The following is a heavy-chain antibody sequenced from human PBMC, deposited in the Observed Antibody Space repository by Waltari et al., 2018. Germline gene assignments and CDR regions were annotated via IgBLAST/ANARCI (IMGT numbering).Heavy chain of an antibody. J-gene: IGHJ3*02. CDR3: ARGEGTEEGRFLEWFDAFDI. CDR1: GGSISSYY. CDR2: IYTSGST. V-gene: IGHV4-4*07. D-gene: IGHD3-3*01. Sequence: QVQLQESGPGLVKPSETLSLTCTVSGGSISSYYWSWIRQPAGQGLEWIGRIYTSGSTNYNPSLKSRVTMSVDTSKNQFSLKLSSVTAADTAVYYCARGEGTEEGRFLEWFDAFDIWGQGTMVTVSS.